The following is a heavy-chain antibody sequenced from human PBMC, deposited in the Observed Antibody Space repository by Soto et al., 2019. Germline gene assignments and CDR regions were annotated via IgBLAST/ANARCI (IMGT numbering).Heavy chain of an antibody. Sequence: CVRQAPGQDLEWMVIINPSGGSTSYAQKFQGRVTMNNETSTSTVYMELRSLRSEDTAVFYCARVQAPNYYDRTLVDYWGQGTLVTVSS. D-gene: IGHD3-22*01. CDR2: INPSGGST. V-gene: IGHV1-46*01. CDR3: ARVQAPNYYDRTLVDY. J-gene: IGHJ4*02.